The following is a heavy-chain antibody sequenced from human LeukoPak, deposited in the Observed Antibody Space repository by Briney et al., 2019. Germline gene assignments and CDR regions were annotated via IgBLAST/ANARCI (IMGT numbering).Heavy chain of an antibody. CDR1: GFTFSNYW. CDR3: AKDRDPYDYGSGSYYNGVFDY. D-gene: IGHD3-10*01. V-gene: IGHV3-7*03. J-gene: IGHJ4*02. Sequence: QAGGSLRLSCAASGFTFSNYWMSWVRQAPGKGLEWVANIKEDGSEKYYVESVKGRFTISRDNAKYSLYLQMNSLRAEDTAVYYCAKDRDPYDYGSGSYYNGVFDYWGQGTLVTVSS. CDR2: IKEDGSEK.